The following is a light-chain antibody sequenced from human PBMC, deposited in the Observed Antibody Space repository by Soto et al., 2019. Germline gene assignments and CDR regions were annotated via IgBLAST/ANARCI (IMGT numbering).Light chain of an antibody. V-gene: IGLV2-14*01. CDR2: DVT. CDR3: RSYTSTSTYV. Sequence: QSVLTQPASVSGSPGQSITISCTGTSSDVGGYNYVSWYQPNPGKAPKLMIYDVTNRPSAISNRFSGSKSGNTASLTISGFQAEDEADSYCRSYTSTSTYVFGSGTKVTV. J-gene: IGLJ1*01. CDR1: SSDVGGYNY.